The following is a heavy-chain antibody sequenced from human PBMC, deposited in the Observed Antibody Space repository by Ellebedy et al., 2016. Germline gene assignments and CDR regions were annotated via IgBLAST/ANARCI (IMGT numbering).Heavy chain of an antibody. J-gene: IGHJ4*02. CDR1: RYSISSGYY. CDR2: IYHSGST. D-gene: IGHD2-15*01. V-gene: IGHV4-38-2*02. Sequence: GSLRLXCSVSRYSISSGYYWGWIRQPPGKGLEWIGSIYHSGSTHYNPSLKSRVTMSVDTSKNQFSLKLSSVTAADTAVYYCARVLVVGGNEDYWGQGTLVTVSS. CDR3: ARVLVVGGNEDY.